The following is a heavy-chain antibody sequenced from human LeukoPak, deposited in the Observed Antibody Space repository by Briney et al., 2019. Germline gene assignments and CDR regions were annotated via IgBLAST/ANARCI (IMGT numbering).Heavy chain of an antibody. V-gene: IGHV1-18*01. J-gene: IGHJ6*02. CDR1: GYTYTSYG. Sequence: GASVKVSCKASGYTYTSYGISWVRQAPGQGLEWMGWNSAYNGNSNYAQKLQGRVTMTTDTSTSTAYMELRSLRSDDTAAYYCARVTYSPYYYGSGSYLYYYGMDVWGQGTTVTVSS. D-gene: IGHD3-10*01. CDR2: NSAYNGNS. CDR3: ARVTYSPYYYGSGSYLYYYGMDV.